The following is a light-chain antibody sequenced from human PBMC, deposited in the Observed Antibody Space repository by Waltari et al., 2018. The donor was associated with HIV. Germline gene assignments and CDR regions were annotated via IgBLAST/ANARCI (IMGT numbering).Light chain of an antibody. V-gene: IGLV2-23*02. CDR1: SSDVGNYNF. Sequence: QSALTQPASVSGSPGHSITIFCTGTSSDVGNYNFVSWYQHHPGKAPKLIIYGVTKRPSRISVRFSASKSGNTASLTISGLQAEDDADYYCCSYAGVGTFVVFGGGTKVTVL. J-gene: IGLJ2*01. CDR2: GVT. CDR3: CSYAGVGTFVV.